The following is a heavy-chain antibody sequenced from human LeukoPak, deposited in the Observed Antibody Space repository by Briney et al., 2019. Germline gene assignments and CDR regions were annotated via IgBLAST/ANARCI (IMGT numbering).Heavy chain of an antibody. J-gene: IGHJ4*02. CDR3: ARESPLATHFDF. CDR1: GFTFSSYA. V-gene: IGHV3-21*01. CDR2: ISSSSSYI. Sequence: PGGSLRLSCAASGFTFSSYAINWVGQAPGKGLEWVSSISSSSSYIYFADSVKGRFTISRDNTNNSLYLQMNSLRVEDTAIYYSARESPLATHFDFWGQGTLVAVSS.